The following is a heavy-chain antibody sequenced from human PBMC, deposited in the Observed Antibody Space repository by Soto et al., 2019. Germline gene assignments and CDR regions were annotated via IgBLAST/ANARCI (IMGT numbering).Heavy chain of an antibody. J-gene: IGHJ4*02. CDR1: GFTFSSYE. CDR3: ARVLSTMTTFAY. V-gene: IGHV3-48*03. D-gene: IGHD4-17*01. CDR2: ISSTGNTI. Sequence: GGSLRLSCAASGFTFSSYEMNWVRQAPGKGLEWVSYISSTGNTIFYADSVKGRFTISRDSAKNSLYLQMNTLRAEDTAVYYCARVLSTMTTFAYWGQGALVTVSS.